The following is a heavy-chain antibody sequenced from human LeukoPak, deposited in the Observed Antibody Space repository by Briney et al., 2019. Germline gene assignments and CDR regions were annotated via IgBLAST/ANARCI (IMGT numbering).Heavy chain of an antibody. CDR1: GGSVSSTTYF. Sequence: TSETLSLTCTVSGGSVSSTTYFWGWMRQPPGKGLEWIASINYSGSTYYNPSLKSRVTISVDTSDNQFSLKLSSVTAADTAVYYCARYVVYGSGKYYFDYWGQGTLVTVSS. J-gene: IGHJ4*02. CDR2: INYSGST. V-gene: IGHV4-39*01. CDR3: ARYVVYGSGKYYFDY. D-gene: IGHD3-10*01.